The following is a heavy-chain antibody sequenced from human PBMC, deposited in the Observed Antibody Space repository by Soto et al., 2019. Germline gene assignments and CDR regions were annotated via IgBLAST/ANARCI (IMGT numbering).Heavy chain of an antibody. CDR1: GYTFTNYD. Sequence: QVQLVQSGAEVKKPGASVKVSCKASGYTFTNYDINWVRQATGQGLEWMGWMSPNSGNTSYTQKLQGRVTMTRNTSISQAYMELSSLRSEDTAVYYCARYSMGSRSYYHHGMDVWGQGTTVTVSS. CDR2: MSPNSGNT. D-gene: IGHD3-10*01. J-gene: IGHJ6*02. V-gene: IGHV1-8*01. CDR3: ARYSMGSRSYYHHGMDV.